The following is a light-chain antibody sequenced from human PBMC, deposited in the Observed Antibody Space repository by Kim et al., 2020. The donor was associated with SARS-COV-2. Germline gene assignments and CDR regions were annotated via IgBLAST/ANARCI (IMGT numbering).Light chain of an antibody. V-gene: IGKV4-1*01. CDR3: QQYYSTLS. CDR2: WAS. CDR1: QSVLFSTNNKNY. Sequence: RATIKCKSSQSVLFSTNNKNYLAWYQQKPGQPPRLLISWASTRESGVPNRFSGSGSGTEFTLTINSRKAEDVEMYYCQQYYSTLSFGQGTKGDSK. J-gene: IGKJ1*01.